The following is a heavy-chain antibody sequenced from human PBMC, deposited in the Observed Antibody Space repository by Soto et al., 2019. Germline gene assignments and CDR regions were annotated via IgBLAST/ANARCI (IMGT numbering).Heavy chain of an antibody. V-gene: IGHV5-10-1*01. J-gene: IGHJ6*02. Sequence: GRGGNDCSSWLWPDRQKNRKGMEWMGRIDPSDSDTNYSPSFQGHVTISADKSISTAYLQWSSLKASDTAMYYCASCNTIFAADPRLGSMDVWGQGTTVTVSS. CDR1: GGNDCSSW. CDR3: ASCNTIFAADPRLGSMDV. D-gene: IGHD3-3*01. CDR2: IDPSDSDT.